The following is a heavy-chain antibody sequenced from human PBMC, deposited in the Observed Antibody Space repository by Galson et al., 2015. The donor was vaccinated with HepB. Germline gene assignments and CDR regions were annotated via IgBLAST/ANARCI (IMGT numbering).Heavy chain of an antibody. CDR1: GGTFSSYI. CDR3: ARSKIPYYYDSSGADAFDI. D-gene: IGHD3-22*01. V-gene: IGHV1-69*02. CDR2: IIPILGIP. J-gene: IGHJ3*02. Sequence: SVKVSCKASGGTFSSYIINWVRQAPGQGLEWMGRIIPILGIPNYAQKFQGRVTITADKSTSTAYMELSSLRSEDTAVYYCARSKIPYYYDSSGADAFDIWGQGTMVTVSS.